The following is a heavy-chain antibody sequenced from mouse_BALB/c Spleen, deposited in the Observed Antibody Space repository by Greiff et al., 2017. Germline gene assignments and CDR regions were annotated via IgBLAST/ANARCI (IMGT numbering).Heavy chain of an antibody. CDR2: ISSGSSTI. J-gene: IGHJ4*01. CDR1: GFTFSSFG. Sequence: EVMLVESGGGLVQPGGSRKLSCAASGFTFSSFGMHWVRQAPEKGLEWVAYISSGSSTIYYADTVKGRFTISRDNPKNTLFLQMTSLRSEDTAMYYCARITTAGLNWGQGTSVTVSS. CDR3: ARITTAGLN. V-gene: IGHV5-17*02. D-gene: IGHD2-4*01.